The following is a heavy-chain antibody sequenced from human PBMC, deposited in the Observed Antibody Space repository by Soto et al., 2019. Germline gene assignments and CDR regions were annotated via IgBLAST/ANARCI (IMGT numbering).Heavy chain of an antibody. CDR2: ITPTFGKA. Sequence: QVQLVQSGAEVKKPGSSVKVSCKASGGTFTSYAISWVRQPPGKGLEWMGGITPTFGKANYEQKFKGRVTITADKSTSTAYMELSSLRSEDTAVYYCASPRGVSPGMDWFDPWGQGTLVTVSS. CDR1: GGTFTSYA. V-gene: IGHV1-69*06. J-gene: IGHJ5*02. D-gene: IGHD6-13*01. CDR3: ASPRGVSPGMDWFDP.